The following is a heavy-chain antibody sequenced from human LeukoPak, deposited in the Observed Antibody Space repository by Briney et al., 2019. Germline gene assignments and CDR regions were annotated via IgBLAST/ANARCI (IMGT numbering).Heavy chain of an antibody. D-gene: IGHD6-13*01. V-gene: IGHV3-23*01. J-gene: IGHJ4*02. CDR3: AKVPRQQQLAYYFDD. Sequence: GGSLRLSCAASGFTFSSYAMSWVRQAPGKGLEWVSVISGSGLNTYYADSGKGRFTISRDNSKNTLYLQMNSLRAEDTAVYYCAKVPRQQQLAYYFDDWGQGTQVTVSS. CDR1: GFTFSSYA. CDR2: ISGSGLNT.